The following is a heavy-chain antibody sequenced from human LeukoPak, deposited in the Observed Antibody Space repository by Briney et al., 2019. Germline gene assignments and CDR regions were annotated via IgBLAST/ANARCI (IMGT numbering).Heavy chain of an antibody. D-gene: IGHD4-17*01. CDR3: ARRGYGDYQAEFYYYYGMDA. V-gene: IGHV1-69*13. CDR1: GGTFSSYA. Sequence: ASVKVSCKASGGTFSSYAISWVRQAPGQGLERMGGIIPIFGTANYAQKFQGRVTITADESTSTAYMELSSLRSEDTAVYYCARRGYGDYQAEFYYYYGMDAWGQGTTVTVSS. J-gene: IGHJ6*02. CDR2: IIPIFGTA.